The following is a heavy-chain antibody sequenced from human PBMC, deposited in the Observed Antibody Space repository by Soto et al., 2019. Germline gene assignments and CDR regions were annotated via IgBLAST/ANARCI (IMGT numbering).Heavy chain of an antibody. J-gene: IGHJ4*02. D-gene: IGHD4-4*01. CDR1: GGSISSGDYS. CDR2: IYHSGST. CDR3: ARGHDSNDN. V-gene: IGHV4-30-2*01. Sequence: SETLSLTCAVSGGSISSGDYSWSWIRQPPGRGLEWIGYIYHSGSTYYNPSLKSRVTISVDLSTNQFSLKLTSVTAADTAVYYCARGHDSNDNWGQGTLVTVSS.